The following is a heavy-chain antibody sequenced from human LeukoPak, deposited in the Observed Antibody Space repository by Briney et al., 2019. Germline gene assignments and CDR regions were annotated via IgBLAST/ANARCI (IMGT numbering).Heavy chain of an antibody. V-gene: IGHV3-23*01. Sequence: GGSLRLSCAASGFTFSSYAMSWVRQAPGKGLEWVSAISGSGGSTYYADSVKGRFTISRDNSKNTLYLQMNSLRAEDTAVYYCATSRLLWFGELLDYWGQGTLVTVSS. D-gene: IGHD3-10*01. CDR2: ISGSGGST. CDR3: ATSRLLWFGELLDY. CDR1: GFTFSSYA. J-gene: IGHJ4*02.